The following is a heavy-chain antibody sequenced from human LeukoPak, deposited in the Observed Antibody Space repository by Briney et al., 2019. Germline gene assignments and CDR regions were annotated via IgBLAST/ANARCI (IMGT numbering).Heavy chain of an antibody. CDR1: GYTFTGYY. J-gene: IGHJ5*02. V-gene: IGHV1-46*01. D-gene: IGHD3-10*01. CDR3: ARAILWFGEFDP. Sequence: ASVKVSCKASGYTFTGYYMHWVRQAPGQGLEWMGIINPSGGSTSYAQKFQGRVTMTRDTSTSTVYMELSSLRSEDTAVYYCARAILWFGEFDPWGQGTLVTVSS. CDR2: INPSGGST.